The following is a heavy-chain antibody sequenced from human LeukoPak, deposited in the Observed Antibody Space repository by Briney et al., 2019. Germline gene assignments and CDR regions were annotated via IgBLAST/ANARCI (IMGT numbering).Heavy chain of an antibody. CDR2: INPNSGDT. CDR3: ARATGWLPFGY. J-gene: IGHJ4*02. Sequence: ASVKVSCKASGYAFTGYYMYWVRQAPGQGLEWMGWINPNSGDTNYAQMFQGRVTMTRDTSISTAYMELSRLTSDDTAVYYCARATGWLPFGYWGQGTLVTDSS. V-gene: IGHV1-2*02. CDR1: GYAFTGYY. D-gene: IGHD1-1*01.